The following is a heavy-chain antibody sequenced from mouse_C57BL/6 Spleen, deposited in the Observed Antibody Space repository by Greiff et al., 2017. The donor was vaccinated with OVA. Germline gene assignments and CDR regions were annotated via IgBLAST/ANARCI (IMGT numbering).Heavy chain of an antibody. CDR2: INPSSGYT. Sequence: QVQLQQSGAELAKPGASVKLSCKASGYTFTSYWMHWVKQRPGQGLEWIGYINPSSGYTKYNQKFKDKATLTADKSSSTAYMQLSSLTYEDSAFDYCAREEAFITTVPDYWGQGTTLTVSS. J-gene: IGHJ2*01. V-gene: IGHV1-7*01. D-gene: IGHD1-1*01. CDR1: GYTFTSYW. CDR3: AREEAFITTVPDY.